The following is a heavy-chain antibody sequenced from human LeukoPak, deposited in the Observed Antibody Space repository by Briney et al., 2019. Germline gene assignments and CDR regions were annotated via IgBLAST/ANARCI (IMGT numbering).Heavy chain of an antibody. V-gene: IGHV4-59*01. CDR1: GGSISSYY. CDR2: IYYSGST. J-gene: IGHJ6*03. Sequence: SETLSLTCTVSGGSISSYYWSWIRQPPGKGLEWIGYIYYSGSTNYNPSLKSRVTISVDTSKNQFSLKLSSVTAADTAVYYCASARRRGSYYYYYYYMDVWGKGTTVTVSS. CDR3: ASARRRGSYYYYYYYMDV. D-gene: IGHD5-12*01.